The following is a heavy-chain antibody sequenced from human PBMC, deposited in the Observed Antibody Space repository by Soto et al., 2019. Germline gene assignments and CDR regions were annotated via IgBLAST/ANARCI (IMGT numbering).Heavy chain of an antibody. CDR2: IISIFGTP. CDR3: ARDLGSGYGPGEY. D-gene: IGHD5-12*01. CDR1: GGTFNSYV. J-gene: IGHJ4*02. Sequence: QVQLVQSGAEANKPGSSVKVSCKASGGTFNSYVFNWVRQAPGQGLEWMAGIISIFGTPNYGQKFQGRVTITADESTSTGFMELSSLTSEDTAIFFCARDLGSGYGPGEYWGQGTRVTVSS. V-gene: IGHV1-69*12.